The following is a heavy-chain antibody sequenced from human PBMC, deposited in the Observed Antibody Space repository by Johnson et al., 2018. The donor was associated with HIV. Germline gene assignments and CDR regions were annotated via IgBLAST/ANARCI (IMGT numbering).Heavy chain of an antibody. CDR2: ISYDGSNK. CDR3: AREWLRSRGGAFDI. CDR1: GFSVSSNY. D-gene: IGHD5-12*01. V-gene: IGHV3-30-3*01. J-gene: IGHJ3*02. Sequence: QVQLLESGGGLIQPGGSLRLSCAASGFSVSSNYMSWVSQAPGKGLEWVAVISYDGSNKYYADSVKGRFTISRDNSKNTLYLQMNSLRAEDTAVYYCAREWLRSRGGAFDIWGQGTMVTVSS.